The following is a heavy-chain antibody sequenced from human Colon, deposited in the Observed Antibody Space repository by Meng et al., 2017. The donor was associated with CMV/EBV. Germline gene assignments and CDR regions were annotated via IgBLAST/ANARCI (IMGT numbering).Heavy chain of an antibody. V-gene: IGHV5-51*01. CDR1: GYSFTNCW. J-gene: IGHJ4*02. D-gene: IGHD2-8*01. Sequence: GESLKISCKYFGYSFTNCWIGWVRQMPGKGLEWMGIINPGDSDTQYRASFQGQVTISADKSINTAYLQWGSLKASDTAMYYCGIRWRYGNGPYFDYWGQGALVTVSS. CDR2: INPGDSDT. CDR3: GIRWRYGNGPYFDY.